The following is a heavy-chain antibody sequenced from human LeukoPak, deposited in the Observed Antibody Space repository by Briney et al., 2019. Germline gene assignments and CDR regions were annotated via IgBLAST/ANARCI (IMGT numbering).Heavy chain of an antibody. CDR2: LRNDGSIK. J-gene: IGHJ4*02. CDR3: ARDSSSPLWFGSTFDY. Sequence: PGGSLRLSCAASGFTFSTYGMHWVRQAPGKGLEWVAFLRNDGSIKYYTDSVKGRFTISRDNSKNTLYLQMGSLRAEDMAVYYCARDSSSPLWFGSTFDYWGQGTLVTVSS. V-gene: IGHV3-30*02. D-gene: IGHD3-10*01. CDR1: GFTFSTYG.